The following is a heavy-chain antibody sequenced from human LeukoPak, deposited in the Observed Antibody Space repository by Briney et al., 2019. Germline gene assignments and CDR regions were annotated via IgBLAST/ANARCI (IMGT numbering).Heavy chain of an antibody. CDR3: TTGKRILWWYAYGMDV. D-gene: IGHD2-21*01. CDR2: IKSKTDGGTT. Sequence: PGGSLRLSCAASGFTFSSYGMHWVRQAPGKGLEWVGRIKSKTDGGTTDYAAPVKGRFTISRDDSKNTLYLQMNSLKTEDTAVYYCTTGKRILWWYAYGMDVWGQGTTVTVSS. CDR1: GFTFSSYG. J-gene: IGHJ6*02. V-gene: IGHV3-15*01.